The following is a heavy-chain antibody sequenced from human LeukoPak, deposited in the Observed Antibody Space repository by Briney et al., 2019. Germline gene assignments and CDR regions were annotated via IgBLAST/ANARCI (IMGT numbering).Heavy chain of an antibody. Sequence: ASVKVSCKASGGTFNSYVINWVRQAPGQGFEWMGGIIPIFETEKYAQKFQGRVTITADESTNTAYMEMGSLTSEDTAVYYCATNERYGDTRLYHFDYWGQGTLVTVSS. CDR2: IIPIFETE. J-gene: IGHJ4*02. CDR1: GGTFNSYV. CDR3: ATNERYGDTRLYHFDY. V-gene: IGHV1-69*13. D-gene: IGHD4-17*01.